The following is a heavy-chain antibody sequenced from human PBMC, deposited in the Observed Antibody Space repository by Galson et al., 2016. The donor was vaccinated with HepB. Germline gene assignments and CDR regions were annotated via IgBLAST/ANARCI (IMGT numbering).Heavy chain of an antibody. V-gene: IGHV3-9*01. CDR2: INWNGGTE. Sequence: SLRLSCAASGFLLRSYAMHWVRQAPGKGLEWVSGINWNGGTEAYAESVKGRFTISRDNAEKSLYLQMNSLRLEDTALYYCAKTEYFDNSYFDSWGQGTLVTVSS. J-gene: IGHJ4*02. CDR3: AKTEYFDNSYFDS. CDR1: GFLLRSYA. D-gene: IGHD3-22*01.